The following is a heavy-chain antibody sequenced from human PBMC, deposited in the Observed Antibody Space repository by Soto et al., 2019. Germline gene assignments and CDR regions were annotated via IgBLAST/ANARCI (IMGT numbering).Heavy chain of an antibody. CDR2: ISGSGGST. D-gene: IGHD5-12*01. Sequence: EVQLLESGGGLVQPGGSLRLSCAASGFTFSSYAMSWVRQAPGKGLEWVSAISGSGGSTYYADSVKGRFTISRDNSKNTLYLQMNSLRAEDTAVYYCAKVPSRYSCYDYDEVDYWGQGTLVTVSS. CDR1: GFTFSSYA. CDR3: AKVPSRYSCYDYDEVDY. V-gene: IGHV3-23*01. J-gene: IGHJ4*02.